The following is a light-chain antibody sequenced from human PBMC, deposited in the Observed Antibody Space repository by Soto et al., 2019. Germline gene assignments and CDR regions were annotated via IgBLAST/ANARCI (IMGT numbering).Light chain of an antibody. CDR2: EVS. CDR1: SSDVGGYNY. Sequence: QSALTQPPSASGSPGQSATISCTGTSSDVGGYNYVSWYQQHPGKAPKLMIYEVSKRPSGVPDRFSGSKSGNTASLTVSGLQAEDEADYYFSSYAGSNNWNFGTGTKLTVL. J-gene: IGLJ1*01. V-gene: IGLV2-8*01. CDR3: SSYAGSNNWN.